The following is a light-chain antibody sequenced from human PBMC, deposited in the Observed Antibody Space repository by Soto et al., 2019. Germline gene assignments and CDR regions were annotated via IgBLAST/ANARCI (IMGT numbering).Light chain of an antibody. Sequence: DIQMTQSPSTLSASVRDRVTITCRARQSISDSLAWYQQKPGKAPKLLIYEGSSLKSGVPSRFSGSRSGTEYTLTISSLQPDDFVNYCCQQDNGYWTFGQGTNMEIK. V-gene: IGKV1-5*03. J-gene: IGKJ1*01. CDR2: EGS. CDR3: QQDNGYWT. CDR1: QSISDS.